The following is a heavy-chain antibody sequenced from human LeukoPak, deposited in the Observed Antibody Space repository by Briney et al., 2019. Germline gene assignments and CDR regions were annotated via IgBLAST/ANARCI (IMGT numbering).Heavy chain of an antibody. V-gene: IGHV3-64*01. J-gene: IGHJ4*02. Sequence: GGSLRLSCAASGFTFSSYAMPWVRQAPGKGLEYVSAISSNGGSTYYANTVKGRFTISRDNSKNTLYLQMGSLRAEDMAVYYCARAAWLQFGFYCFDYWGQGTLVTVSS. CDR3: ARAAWLQFGFYCFDY. CDR1: GFTFSSYA. CDR2: ISSNGGST. D-gene: IGHD5-24*01.